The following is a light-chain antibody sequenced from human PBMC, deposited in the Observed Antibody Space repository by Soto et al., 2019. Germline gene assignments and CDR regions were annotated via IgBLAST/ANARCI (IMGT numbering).Light chain of an antibody. CDR1: SSNIGGNS. V-gene: IGLV1-51*01. CDR2: DDN. Sequence: QSVLKQPPAVSAAPGQKVTISCSGSSSNIGGNSVSWYQQLPGTAPKLLIYDDNKRPSGIPDRFSGSKSGTSATLGITGFQNGDEADYYCGSWDSSLSAYVFGTGKQVTVL. CDR3: GSWDSSLSAYV. J-gene: IGLJ1*01.